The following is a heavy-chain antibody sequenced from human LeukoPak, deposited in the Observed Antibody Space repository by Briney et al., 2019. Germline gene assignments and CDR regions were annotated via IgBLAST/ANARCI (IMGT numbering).Heavy chain of an antibody. CDR1: GFTFSSYG. CDR3: ARELVDYGDYGGYYYYGTDV. Sequence: PGGSLRLSCAASGFTFSSYGMHWVRQAPGKGLEWVAVIWYDGSNKYYADSVKGRFTISRDNSKNTLYLQMNSLRAEDTAVYYCARELVDYGDYGGYYYYGTDVWGQGTTVTVSS. J-gene: IGHJ6*02. V-gene: IGHV3-33*01. CDR2: IWYDGSNK. D-gene: IGHD4-17*01.